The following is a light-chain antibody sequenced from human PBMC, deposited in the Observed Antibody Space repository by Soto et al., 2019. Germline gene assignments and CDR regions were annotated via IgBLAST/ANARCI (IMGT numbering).Light chain of an antibody. CDR3: QQSYTTPLT. V-gene: IGKV1-39*01. Sequence: DIQMTQSPSSLSASVGDRVTITCRASQSITSYLNWYQQRPGKAPNLLIYTASSLESGVPSRFSGSGSGTDFTLTISSLQPEDFATYYCQQSYTTPLTLGQGTKVEI. J-gene: IGKJ1*01. CDR2: TAS. CDR1: QSITSY.